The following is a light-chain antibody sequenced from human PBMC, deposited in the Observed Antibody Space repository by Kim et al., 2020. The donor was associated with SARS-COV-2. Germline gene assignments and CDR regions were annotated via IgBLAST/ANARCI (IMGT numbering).Light chain of an antibody. Sequence: GQEVAISCSGRSSNIGSNSVSWYQQYPGTAPKFLIYSNTQRPSGVPDRFSGSKSGTSASLAISGLQSEDEADYYCAVWDDSLNGVVFGGGTQLTVL. CDR3: AVWDDSLNGVV. J-gene: IGLJ2*01. V-gene: IGLV1-44*01. CDR2: SNT. CDR1: SSNIGSNS.